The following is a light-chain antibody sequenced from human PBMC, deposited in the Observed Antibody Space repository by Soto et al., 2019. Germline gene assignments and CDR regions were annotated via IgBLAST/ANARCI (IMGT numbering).Light chain of an antibody. CDR1: QSVSYN. Sequence: EIVLTQSPATLSVAPGERVTLSCRASQSVSYNLAWYQQKPGQAPRLLIYGPSTRATGIPARFSGSGSGTDGTLTISSLEPEDFAVYYCQQRSNWPKTFGQGTKVDIK. CDR3: QQRSNWPKT. V-gene: IGKV3-11*01. J-gene: IGKJ1*01. CDR2: GPS.